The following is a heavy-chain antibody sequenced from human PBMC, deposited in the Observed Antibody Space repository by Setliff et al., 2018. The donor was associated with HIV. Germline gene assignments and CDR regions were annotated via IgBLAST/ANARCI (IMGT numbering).Heavy chain of an antibody. V-gene: IGHV5-51*01. CDR2: IYPGDSHT. Sequence: GESLKISCNGSGYYFTTFWIAWVRQMPGKGLEWMGFIYPGDSHTTYSPSFQGQVTISADKSINTVYLQWRRLKASDTAIYYCARHRLAVAGTIQYYYYGMDVWGRGTTVTVSS. D-gene: IGHD6-19*01. CDR1: GYYFTTFW. J-gene: IGHJ6*04. CDR3: ARHRLAVAGTIQYYYYGMDV.